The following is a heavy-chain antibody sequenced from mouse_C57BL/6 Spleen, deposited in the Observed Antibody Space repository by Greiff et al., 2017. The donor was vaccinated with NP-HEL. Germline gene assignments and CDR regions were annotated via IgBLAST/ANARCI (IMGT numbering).Heavy chain of an antibody. V-gene: IGHV1-55*01. J-gene: IGHJ4*01. CDR3: STIVTRYYAMDY. CDR1: GYTFTSYW. Sequence: VQLQQPGAELVKPGASVKMSCKASGYTFTSYWITWVKPRPGQGLEWIGDIYPGSGSTNYNEKFKSKATLTVDTSSSTAYMQLSSLTSEDSAVYYCSTIVTRYYAMDYWGQGTSVTVSS. CDR2: IYPGSGST. D-gene: IGHD2-5*01.